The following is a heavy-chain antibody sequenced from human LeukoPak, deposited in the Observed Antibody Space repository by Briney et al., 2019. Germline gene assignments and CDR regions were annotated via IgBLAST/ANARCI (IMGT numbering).Heavy chain of an antibody. V-gene: IGHV3-21*01. CDR3: ARCSEVVPAATPQDFDY. Sequence: GGSLRLSCAASGFTFSSYSMNWVRQAPGKGLEWVSSISSSSSYIYYADSVKGRFTISRDNAKNSLCLQMNSLRAEDTAVYYCARCSEVVPAATPQDFDYWGQGALVTVSS. D-gene: IGHD2-2*02. J-gene: IGHJ4*02. CDR2: ISSSSSYI. CDR1: GFTFSSYS.